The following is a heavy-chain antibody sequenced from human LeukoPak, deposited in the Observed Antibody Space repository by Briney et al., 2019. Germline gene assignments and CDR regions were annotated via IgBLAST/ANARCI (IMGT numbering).Heavy chain of an antibody. J-gene: IGHJ6*02. V-gene: IGHV4-34*01. CDR3: ARAHAIVVVPAAAPYYYYYYGMDV. D-gene: IGHD2-2*01. CDR2: INHRGST. CDR1: GGSFSGYY. Sequence: PSETLSLTCAVYGGSFSGYYWSWIRQPPGKGLEWIGEINHRGSTNYNPSLKSRVTISVDTSKNQFSLKLSSVTAADTAVYYCARAHAIVVVPAAAPYYYYYYGMDVWGQGTTVTVSS.